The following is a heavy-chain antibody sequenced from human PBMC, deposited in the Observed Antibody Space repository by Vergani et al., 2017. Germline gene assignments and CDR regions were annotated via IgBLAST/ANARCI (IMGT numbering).Heavy chain of an antibody. CDR3: AKWSGSSSSAYYYCYDMDV. CDR1: GFTFSNYA. CDR2: ISGSDHNT. V-gene: IGHV3-23*01. D-gene: IGHD6-6*01. J-gene: IGHJ6*03. Sequence: EVQLLESGGGSVQPGGSLRLSCAASGFTFSNYAMSWVRQAPGKGLEWVSDISGSDHNTNYADSVKGRFTISRDNSKNTLYLQMNSLRAEDTAVYYCAKWSGSSSSAYYYCYDMDVWGKGTTVTVSS.